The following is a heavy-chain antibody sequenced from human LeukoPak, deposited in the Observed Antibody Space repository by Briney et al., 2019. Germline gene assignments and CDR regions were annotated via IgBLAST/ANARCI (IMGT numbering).Heavy chain of an antibody. Sequence: SETLSLTCTVSGGSISNYYWSWIRQPAGKGLEWIGRINSSGYSNYNPSLKSRVTMSVDTSKNQFSLKLSSVTAADTAVYYCARGGLDSSRWFSFGHWGQGTLVTVSS. D-gene: IGHD6-19*01. CDR2: INSSGYS. J-gene: IGHJ4*02. CDR1: GGSISNYY. V-gene: IGHV4-4*07. CDR3: ARGGLDSSRWFSFGH.